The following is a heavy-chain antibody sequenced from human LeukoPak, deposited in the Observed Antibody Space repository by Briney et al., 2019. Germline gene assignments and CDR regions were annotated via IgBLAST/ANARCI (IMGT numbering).Heavy chain of an antibody. CDR3: ARGDAFSGDH. J-gene: IGHJ4*02. CDR1: GFTFSNFW. V-gene: IGHV3-7*04. CDR2: IHPEGNEK. Sequence: AGGSLRLSCAASGFTFSNFWMSWVRQAPGRGLEWVANIHPEGNEKYHVESVKGRFTISRDNAKNSLSLQMNGLRVEDTAVYYCARGDAFSGDHWGQGTLVTVSS.